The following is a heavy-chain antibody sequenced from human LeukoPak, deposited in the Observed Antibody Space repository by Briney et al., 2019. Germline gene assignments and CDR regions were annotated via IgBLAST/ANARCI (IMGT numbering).Heavy chain of an antibody. V-gene: IGHV1-2*02. CDR2: INPIHGGT. J-gene: IGHJ4*02. Sequence: ASVKVSCKASGDTFTRYYMHWVRQAPGQGLEWMGWINPIHGGTNYAQKFQGRVTMTRDTSISTAYMELSRLRPDDTAVYYCASLGDSTTATPDDEFDYWGQGTLVTVSS. CDR1: GDTFTRYY. D-gene: IGHD2-2*01. CDR3: ASLGDSTTATPDDEFDY.